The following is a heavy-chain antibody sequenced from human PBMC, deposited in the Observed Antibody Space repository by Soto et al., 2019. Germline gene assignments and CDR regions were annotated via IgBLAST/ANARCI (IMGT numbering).Heavy chain of an antibody. J-gene: IGHJ4*02. CDR2: VYYGGNT. CDR3: ARLSGWPY. Sequence: SETLSLTCTVSGGSISGNNYYWGWIRQPPGKGLEWIGSVYYGGNTFYNPSLKSRISISLHTSKNQFSLRLTSVTAADTAVYYCARLSGWPYWGQGSLVTVSS. D-gene: IGHD6-19*01. V-gene: IGHV4-39*01. CDR1: GGSISGNNYY.